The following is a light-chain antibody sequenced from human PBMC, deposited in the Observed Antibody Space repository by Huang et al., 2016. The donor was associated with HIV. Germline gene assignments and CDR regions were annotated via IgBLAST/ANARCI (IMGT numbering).Light chain of an antibody. CDR2: AVS. CDR1: QHIGTS. V-gene: IGKV1-39*01. J-gene: IGKJ3*01. CDR3: QQSYTTPRVT. Sequence: DIRLTQSPSSLSASVGDRITITCRANQHIGTSLHWVQQRPGKAPRLLIFAVSTLQTGVPSRFSGSGSGTQFTLTITSLQPEDYATYSCQQSYTTPRVTFGPRTRVDI.